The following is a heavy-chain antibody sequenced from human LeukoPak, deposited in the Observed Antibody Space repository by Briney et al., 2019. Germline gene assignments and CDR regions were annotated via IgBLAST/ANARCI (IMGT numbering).Heavy chain of an antibody. CDR3: AKTSLSDPSGHYYYMDV. J-gene: IGHJ6*03. CDR1: GFILSHFG. CDR2: IRLDGTSE. D-gene: IGHD3-3*01. Sequence: AGGSLRLFCAASGFILSHFGMHCVRQTPGKALEWVAFIRLDGTSEFYTDSVKARFTISRDNSQHTVSLQLNNLRIKDTALYYCAKTSLSDPSGHYYYMDVWGKGTTVTVSS. V-gene: IGHV3-30*02.